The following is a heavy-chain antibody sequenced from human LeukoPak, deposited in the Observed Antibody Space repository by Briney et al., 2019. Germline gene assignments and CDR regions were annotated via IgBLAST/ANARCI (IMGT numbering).Heavy chain of an antibody. CDR3: ARDRDGYSGTFDY. J-gene: IGHJ4*02. Sequence: GGSLRLSCAASGFTFSRYWMSWVRQAPGKGLEWVANINRDGSERYYVESVKGRFTISRDNSKNTLYLQMNSLRAEDTAVYYCARDRDGYSGTFDYWGQGTLVTVSS. CDR1: GFTFSRYW. V-gene: IGHV3-7*01. D-gene: IGHD5-24*01. CDR2: INRDGSER.